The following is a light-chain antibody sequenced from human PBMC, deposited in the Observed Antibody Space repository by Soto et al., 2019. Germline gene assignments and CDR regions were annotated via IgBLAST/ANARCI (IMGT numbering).Light chain of an antibody. CDR1: SSDLGGYNF. CDR3: CSYTSSSPYV. V-gene: IGLV2-14*01. J-gene: IGLJ1*01. CDR2: QVS. Sequence: QSALTQPASVSGSPGQSITISCTGTSSDLGGYNFVSWYQHHPGKAPKLMIYQVSNRPSGVSHRFSGSKSGNTASLTISGLQAEDEDDYYCCSYTSSSPYVFGTGTKLTVL.